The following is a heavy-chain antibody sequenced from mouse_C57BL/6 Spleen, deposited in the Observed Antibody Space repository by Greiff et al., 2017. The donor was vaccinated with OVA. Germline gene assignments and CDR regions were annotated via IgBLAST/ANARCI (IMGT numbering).Heavy chain of an antibody. CDR1: GYTFTSYW. CDR3: ARRTVVARGDYFDY. CDR2: IDPSDSYT. D-gene: IGHD1-1*01. V-gene: IGHV1-69*01. J-gene: IGHJ2*01. Sequence: QVQLQQPGAELVMPGASVKLSCKASGYTFTSYWMHWVKQRPGQGLEWIGEIDPSDSYTTYNQKFKGKSTLTVDKSSSTAYMQLSSLTSEDSAVYYCARRTVVARGDYFDYWGQGTTLTDSS.